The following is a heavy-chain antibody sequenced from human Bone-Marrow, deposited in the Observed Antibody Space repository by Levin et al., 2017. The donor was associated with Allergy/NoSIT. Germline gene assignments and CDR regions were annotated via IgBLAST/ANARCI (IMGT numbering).Heavy chain of an antibody. CDR1: GFNFRNYD. CDR2: ISHDGSKQ. D-gene: IGHD2-15*01. Sequence: SGGSLRLSCAASGFNFRNYDMYWVRQAPGTGLEWVAYISHDGSKQWHADSVKGRFSISRDNSANTLYLQMNILTVDDTAMFYCARDLNRWQGSFDLWGQGTMVIVSS. V-gene: IGHV3-30*03. J-gene: IGHJ3*01. CDR3: ARDLNRWQGSFDL.